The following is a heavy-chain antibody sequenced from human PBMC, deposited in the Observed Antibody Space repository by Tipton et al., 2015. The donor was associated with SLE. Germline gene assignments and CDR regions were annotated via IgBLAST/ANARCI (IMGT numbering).Heavy chain of an antibody. CDR1: GGSFSGYY. CDR2: INHSGRT. V-gene: IGHV4-34*01. CDR3: ARALWKGGDY. D-gene: IGHD1-1*01. J-gene: IGHJ4*02. Sequence: TLSLTCAVYGGSFSGYYWSWIRQPPGKGLEWIGEINHSGRTNHNPSLKSRVTISVDTSKNQLSLKLSAVTAADTAVYYCARALWKGGDYWGQGTLVTVSS.